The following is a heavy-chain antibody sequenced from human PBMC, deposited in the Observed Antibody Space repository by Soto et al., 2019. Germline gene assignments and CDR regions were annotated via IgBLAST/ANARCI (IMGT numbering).Heavy chain of an antibody. V-gene: IGHV3-30-3*01. J-gene: IGHJ4*02. Sequence: QVPLVGSGGGVVQPGTSLRLSCAASGFTFSIYAMHWVHQAPEKGLEWVAVISSAGTNKNHADSVRGRFSISRDNSNNMLHLQMDNMRVDDTAVYYCVRSNSEAGWGQFDYWGQGTLVTVSS. CDR1: GFTFSIYA. CDR3: VRSNSEAGWGQFDY. CDR2: ISSAGTNK. D-gene: IGHD3-16*01.